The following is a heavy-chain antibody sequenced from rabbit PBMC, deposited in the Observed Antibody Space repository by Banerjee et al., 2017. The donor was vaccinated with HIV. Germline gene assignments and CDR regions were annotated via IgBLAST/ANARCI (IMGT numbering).Heavy chain of an antibody. D-gene: IGHD6-1*01. CDR2: ARIGSDTDT. Sequence: QSLEESGGGLVKPEGSLTLTCTASGFSFNVNNYIYWVRQAPGKGLEWIACARIGSDTDTYCANWAKGRFTVSKTSTTVDLKMTSLTAADTATYFCARSYTYGYSVYADGLNLWGQGTLVTVS. V-gene: IGHV1S40*01. CDR1: GFSFNVNNY. J-gene: IGHJ4*01. CDR3: ARSYTYGYSVYADGLNL.